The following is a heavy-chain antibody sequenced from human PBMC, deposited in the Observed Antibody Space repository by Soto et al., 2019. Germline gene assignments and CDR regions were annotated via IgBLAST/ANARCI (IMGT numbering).Heavy chain of an antibody. CDR3: ARRSYGDGRWSDYYYYMDV. J-gene: IGHJ6*03. V-gene: IGHV5-51*01. Sequence: PGESLKISCKGSGYSFTSYWIGWVRQMPGKGLEWMGIIYPGDSDTRYSPSFQGQVTISADKSISTAYLQWSSLKASDTAMYYCARRSYGDGRWSDYYYYMDVWGKGTTVTVSS. CDR2: IYPGDSDT. CDR1: GYSFTSYW. D-gene: IGHD4-17*01.